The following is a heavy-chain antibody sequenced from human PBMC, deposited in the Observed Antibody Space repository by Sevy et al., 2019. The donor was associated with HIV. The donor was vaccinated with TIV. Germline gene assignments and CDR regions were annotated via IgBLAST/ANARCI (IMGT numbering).Heavy chain of an antibody. J-gene: IGHJ3*02. CDR3: ARAVGFTRGAFDI. V-gene: IGHV4-30-4*01. CDR2: LYYSGST. D-gene: IGHD3-10*01. Sequence: SETLSLTCTISGDSITTNDYFWTWIRQSPGKGLEWIGYLYYSGSTAYNPSLKSRVSISTDTTKSHFSLNLNSVTGADTAIHYCARAVGFTRGAFDIWGQGITVTVS. CDR1: GDSITTNDYF.